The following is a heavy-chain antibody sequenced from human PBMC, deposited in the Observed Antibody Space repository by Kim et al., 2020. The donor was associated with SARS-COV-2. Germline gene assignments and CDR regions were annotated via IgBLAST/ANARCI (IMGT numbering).Heavy chain of an antibody. J-gene: IGHJ4*02. D-gene: IGHD1-7*01. CDR3: AKDAIQSPEHELFDY. Sequence: DSLKGRFTISRDNSKNTLYLQMNSLRAEDTAVYYCAKDAIQSPEHELFDYWGQGTLVTVSS. V-gene: IGHV3-23*01.